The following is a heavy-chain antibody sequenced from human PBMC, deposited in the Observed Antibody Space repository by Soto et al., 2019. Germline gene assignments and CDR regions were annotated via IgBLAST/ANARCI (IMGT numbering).Heavy chain of an antibody. J-gene: IGHJ4*02. CDR2: INAGNGKT. V-gene: IGHV1-3*01. CDR1: GYSFTSYA. D-gene: IGHD1-20*01. Sequence: ASVKVSCTASGYSFTSYAIHWVRQAPGQRLEWMGWINAGNGKTQYSQKFQGRVTITRDTSASTAYMELSSLRSEDTAVYYCARQLTGTTIPFDYWGQGTLVTVSS. CDR3: ARQLTGTTIPFDY.